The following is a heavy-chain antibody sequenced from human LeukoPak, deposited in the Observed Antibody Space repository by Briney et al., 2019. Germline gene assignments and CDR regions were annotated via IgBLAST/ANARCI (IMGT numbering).Heavy chain of an antibody. V-gene: IGHV4-34*01. J-gene: IGHJ5*02. CDR1: GGSFSGYY. CDR3: ARGRGFDP. CDR2: INHSGST. Sequence: SETLSLTCAVYGGSFSGYYWSWIRQPPGKGLEWIGEINHSGSTNYNPSLKSRVTISVDTSKNQFSLKLSSVTAADTAVYYCARGRGFDPWGQGTLVTVSS.